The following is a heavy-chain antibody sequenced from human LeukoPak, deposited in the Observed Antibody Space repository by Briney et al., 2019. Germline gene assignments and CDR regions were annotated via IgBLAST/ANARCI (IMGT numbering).Heavy chain of an antibody. CDR3: ARSTLIASIGFFDY. Sequence: GESLQISCQGSGYSFTSYWIGWVGQMPGKGLEWMGIIYPGDSDTRYSPSFQGQVTISADKSISTAYLQWSSLKAPDTAMYYCARSTLIASIGFFDYWGQGTLVTVSS. V-gene: IGHV5-51*01. CDR1: GYSFTSYW. CDR2: IYPGDSDT. J-gene: IGHJ4*02. D-gene: IGHD5/OR15-5a*01.